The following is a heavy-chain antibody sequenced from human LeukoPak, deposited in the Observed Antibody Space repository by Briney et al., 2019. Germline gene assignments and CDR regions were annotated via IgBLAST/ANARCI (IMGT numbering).Heavy chain of an antibody. CDR2: TYYRSKWYN. V-gene: IGHV6-1*01. J-gene: IGHJ6*03. CDR1: GDSVSSNSAA. D-gene: IGHD3-22*01. Sequence: SQTLSLTCAISGDSVSSNSAAWIWIRQSPSRGLEWLGKTYYRSKWYNDYAVSVKSRISINPDTSKNQFSLKLSSVTAADTAVYYCARGSYYDSSGYYYYYYYMDVWGKGTTVTVSS. CDR3: ARGSYYDSSGYYYYYYYMDV.